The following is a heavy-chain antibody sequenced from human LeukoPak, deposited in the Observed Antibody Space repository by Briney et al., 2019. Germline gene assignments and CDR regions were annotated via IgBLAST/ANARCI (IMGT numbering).Heavy chain of an antibody. J-gene: IGHJ6*03. CDR2: INAYNGNT. Sequence: GASVKVSCKASGYTFTSYGISWVRQPPGQGLEWMGWINAYNGNTNYAQTLQGRVTMTTDTSTSTAYMELRSLRSDDTAVYYCARVKTNYYGSGSSVYYYYYMDVWGKGTTVTVSS. CDR1: GYTFTSYG. D-gene: IGHD3-10*01. CDR3: ARVKTNYYGSGSSVYYYYYMDV. V-gene: IGHV1-18*01.